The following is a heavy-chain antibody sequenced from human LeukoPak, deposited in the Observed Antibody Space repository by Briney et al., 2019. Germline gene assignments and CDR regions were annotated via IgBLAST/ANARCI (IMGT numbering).Heavy chain of an antibody. D-gene: IGHD4-23*01. J-gene: IGHJ5*02. CDR3: ARDHGGATRGWFDP. CDR1: TFIVSSYY. Sequence: GGSLRLSCAASTFIVSSYYMSWVRQAPGKGLEWVSVIYTGGSTYYADSVKGRFTISRDNSKNTLYLQMNSLRIEDTAVYYCARDHGGATRGWFDPWGQGALVTVSS. V-gene: IGHV3-66*02. CDR2: IYTGGST.